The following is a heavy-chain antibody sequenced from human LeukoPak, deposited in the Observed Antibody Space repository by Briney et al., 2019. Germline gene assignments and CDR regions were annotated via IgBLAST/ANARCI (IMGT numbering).Heavy chain of an antibody. V-gene: IGHV1-2*02. D-gene: IGHD6-13*01. J-gene: IGHJ4*02. CDR2: INPNSGGT. CDR1: GYTFTGYY. Sequence: GASVKVSCKASGYTFTGYYMHWVRQAPGQGLEWMGWINPNSGGTNYAQKFQGRVTMTRDTSISTAYMELSRLRSDDTAVYYCARDLGSSSWYGGPDYWGQGTLVTVSS. CDR3: ARDLGSSSWYGGPDY.